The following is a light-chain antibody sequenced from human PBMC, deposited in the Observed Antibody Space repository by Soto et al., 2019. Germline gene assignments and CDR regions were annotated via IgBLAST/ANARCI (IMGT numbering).Light chain of an antibody. Sequence: QSVLTQPASVSGSPGQSITISCTGTSSDVGAYNYVSWYQQYPGKAPKLMIYGVTNRPSGVSNRFSGSKTGNTASLTISGLRAEDEADYYCFSHRGGDSHVFGTGTKVNV. CDR3: FSHRGGDSHV. CDR2: GVT. CDR1: SSDVGAYNY. J-gene: IGLJ1*01. V-gene: IGLV2-14*01.